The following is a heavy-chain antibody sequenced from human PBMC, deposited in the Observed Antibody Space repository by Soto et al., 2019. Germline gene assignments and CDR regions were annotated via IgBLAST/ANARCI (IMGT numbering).Heavy chain of an antibody. CDR2: INWNGGST. Sequence: GGSLRLSCAASGFTFDDYGMSWVRQAPGKGLEWVSGINWNGGSTGYADSVKGRFTISRDNAKNTLYLQMNSLRAEDTAVYYCAKGSEDIVVVPAAMPDPYYYYYMDVWGKGTTVTVSS. D-gene: IGHD2-2*01. J-gene: IGHJ6*03. CDR1: GFTFDDYG. CDR3: AKGSEDIVVVPAAMPDPYYYYYMDV. V-gene: IGHV3-20*04.